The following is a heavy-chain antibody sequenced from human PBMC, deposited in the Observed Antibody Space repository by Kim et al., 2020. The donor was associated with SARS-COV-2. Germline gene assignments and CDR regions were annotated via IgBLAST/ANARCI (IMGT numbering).Heavy chain of an antibody. CDR3: ARAITIFGVVITFDY. Sequence: NPSLKGRVTISVDKSKKQFSLKLSSVTAADTAVYYCARAITIFGVVITFDYWGQGTLVTVSS. D-gene: IGHD3-3*01. J-gene: IGHJ4*02. V-gene: IGHV4-4*02.